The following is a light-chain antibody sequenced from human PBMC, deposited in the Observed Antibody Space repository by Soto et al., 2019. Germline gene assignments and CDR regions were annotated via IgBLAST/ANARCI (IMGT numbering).Light chain of an antibody. V-gene: IGLV2-14*03. CDR3: SSYPTRSTLVYI. CDR1: SSDVGGYNY. J-gene: IGLJ1*01. Sequence: LARPAPVSGCPRLLVNISCTGNSSDVGGYNYVSWYQHHPGKAPQLMIYDVTNRPSGISNRFSGSKSGNTASLTISGLQAEDDSYYYCSSYPTRSTLVYICATGTKVTVL. CDR2: DVT.